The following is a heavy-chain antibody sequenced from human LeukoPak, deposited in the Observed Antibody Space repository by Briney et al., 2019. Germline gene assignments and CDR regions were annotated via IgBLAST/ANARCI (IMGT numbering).Heavy chain of an antibody. V-gene: IGHV5-51*01. J-gene: IGHJ3*02. Sequence: GESLKISCQGSGYSFTSYWIGWVRQMPGKGLEWMGIIYPGDSDTRYSPSFQGQVTISADKSISTAYLQWSSLKASDTAMYYCARRDYYDSSGLDAFDIWGQGTMVTVSS. CDR2: IYPGDSDT. D-gene: IGHD3-22*01. CDR3: ARRDYYDSSGLDAFDI. CDR1: GYSFTSYW.